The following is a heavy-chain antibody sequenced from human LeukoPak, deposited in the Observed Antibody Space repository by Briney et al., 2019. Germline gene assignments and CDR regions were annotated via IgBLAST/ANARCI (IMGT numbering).Heavy chain of an antibody. CDR3: ARDPGLMVRGSRRGYDGNYYYMDV. CDR1: GYTFTGYY. Sequence: ASVKVSCKASGYTFTGYYMHWVRQAPGQGLEWMGWINPNNGGTNYAQKFQGRVTMTRDTSISTAYMGLNRLRSDDTAVYYCARDPGLMVRGSRRGYDGNYYYMDVWGKGTTVTISS. D-gene: IGHD3-10*01. CDR2: INPNNGGT. J-gene: IGHJ6*03. V-gene: IGHV1-2*02.